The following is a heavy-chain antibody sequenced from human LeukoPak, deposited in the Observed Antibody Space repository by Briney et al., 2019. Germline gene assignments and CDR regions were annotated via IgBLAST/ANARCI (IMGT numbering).Heavy chain of an antibody. J-gene: IGHJ4*02. CDR3: ATRITMVRGVIRPYYDSSGYGY. D-gene: IGHD3-10*01. CDR1: GYSFTSYW. V-gene: IGHV5-51*01. CDR2: IYSVDSDT. Sequence: GESLKISCKGSGYSFTSYWSGGVRQMPGKGRGWSGIIYSVDSDTRYSPSFQGQVTISADKSLSTAYLQWSSLKDSDTAMYYCATRITMVRGVIRPYYDSSGYGYWGQGTLVTVSS.